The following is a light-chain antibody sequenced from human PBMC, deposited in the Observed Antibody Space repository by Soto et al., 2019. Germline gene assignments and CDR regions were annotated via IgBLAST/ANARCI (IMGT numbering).Light chain of an antibody. CDR3: SSHGGSNNPYV. J-gene: IGLJ1*01. Sequence: QSALTQPPSASGSPGQSVAISCTGTSSDIGGYNFVSWYQQHPGKAPKLMIYDVTKRPSGVPDRFSGSKSGNTATLIVSGLQAEDEADYYCSSHGGSNNPYVFGPGTKV. CDR1: SSDIGGYNF. CDR2: DVT. V-gene: IGLV2-8*01.